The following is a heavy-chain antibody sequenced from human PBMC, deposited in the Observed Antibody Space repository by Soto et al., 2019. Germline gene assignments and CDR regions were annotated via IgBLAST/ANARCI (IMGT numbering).Heavy chain of an antibody. V-gene: IGHV1-18*01. Sequence: QVQLVQSGAEVKKPGASVKVSCKASGYTFTSYGISWVRQAPGQGLEWMGWISTYNGNTKYAQKLQGRVAMTTDTYRSTVYRELRRLRSEDTAVFYCAREMVRGVGCYYWGQGSLVTVS. CDR1: GYTFTSYG. CDR2: ISTYNGNT. CDR3: AREMVRGVGCYY. D-gene: IGHD3-10*01. J-gene: IGHJ4*02.